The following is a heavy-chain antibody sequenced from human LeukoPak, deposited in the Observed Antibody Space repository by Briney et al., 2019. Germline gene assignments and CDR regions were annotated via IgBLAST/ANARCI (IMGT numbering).Heavy chain of an antibody. V-gene: IGHV3-30*19. J-gene: IGHJ4*02. CDR3: ARGFRGSYFNFDY. D-gene: IGHD1-26*01. CDR1: GFTFSTYG. CDR2: ISYDGSNK. Sequence: GGSLRLSCVASGFTFSTYGIHWVRQAPGKGLEWVAVISYDGSNKYYADSVKGRFTISRDNSKNTLYLQMNSLRAEDTAVYYCARGFRGSYFNFDYWGQGTLVTVSS.